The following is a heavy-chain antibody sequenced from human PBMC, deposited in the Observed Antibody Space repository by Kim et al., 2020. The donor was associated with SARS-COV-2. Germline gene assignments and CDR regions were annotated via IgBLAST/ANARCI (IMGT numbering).Heavy chain of an antibody. V-gene: IGHV3-23*01. CDR2: ISGSGGST. J-gene: IGHJ3*02. CDR3: AKRRSYDILTGNDAFDI. CDR1: GFTFSSYA. D-gene: IGHD3-9*01. Sequence: GGSLRLSCAASGFTFSSYAMSWVRQAPGKGLEWVSAISGSGGSTYYADSVKGRFTISRDNSKNTLYLQMNSLRAEDTAVYYCAKRRSYDILTGNDAFDIWGQGRMVTVSS.